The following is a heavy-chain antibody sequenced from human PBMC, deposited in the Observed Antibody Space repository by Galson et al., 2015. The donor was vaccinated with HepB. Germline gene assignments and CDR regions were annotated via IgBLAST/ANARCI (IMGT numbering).Heavy chain of an antibody. CDR2: ILYDGNKK. CDR3: ARDQTAYNFWSGYFWFDP. CDR1: GFTFSGYG. Sequence: SLRLSCAASGFTFSGYGLHWVRQAPGKGLEWVSFILYDGNKKSYVDSVKGRFTIFRDNSKNTVYLQMNSLRSEDTAVYYCARDQTAYNFWSGYFWFDPWGQGTLVTVSS. D-gene: IGHD3-3*01. J-gene: IGHJ5*02. V-gene: IGHV3-30-3*01.